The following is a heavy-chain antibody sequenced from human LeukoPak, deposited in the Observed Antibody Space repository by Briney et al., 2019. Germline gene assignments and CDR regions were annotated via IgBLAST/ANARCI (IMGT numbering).Heavy chain of an antibody. CDR1: GYTFTRHS. J-gene: IGHJ4*02. CDR2: ISADNGNT. V-gene: IGHV1-18*04. Sequence: ASVKVSCKASGYTFTRHSISWVRQAPGQGLEWMGWISADNGNTEYAQRLQGRVTMTTDTSTSTAYMELTSLRSDDTAVYYCTRAQGGSERYTGDYWGQGTLVTVSS. D-gene: IGHD5-12*01. CDR3: TRAQGGSERYTGDY.